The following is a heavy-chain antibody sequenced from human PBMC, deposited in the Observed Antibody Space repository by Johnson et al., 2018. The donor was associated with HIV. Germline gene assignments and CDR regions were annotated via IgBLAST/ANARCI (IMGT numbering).Heavy chain of an antibody. D-gene: IGHD6-19*01. CDR1: GFTFDDYA. J-gene: IGHJ3*02. CDR3: AKDREYGPAWGWAFDI. Sequence: VQLVESGGGLVQPGRSLRLSCAASGFTFDDYAMHWVRQAPGKGLEWVSGISWNSGSIGYADSVKGRFTISRDNSQNKLYLQTNSLRAEDTAVYYWAKDREYGPAWGWAFDIWGQGTVVTVSS. V-gene: IGHV3-9*01. CDR2: ISWNSGSI.